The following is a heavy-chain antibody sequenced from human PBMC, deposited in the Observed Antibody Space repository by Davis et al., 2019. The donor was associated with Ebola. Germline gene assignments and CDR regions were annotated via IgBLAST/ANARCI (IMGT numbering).Heavy chain of an antibody. Sequence: SVTVSCKASGGTFSSYTISWVRQAPGQGLEWMGRIIPILGIANYAQKFQGRVTITADKSTSTAYMELSSLRSEDTAVYYCAREPLITMVRGVHNDYYYGMDVWGQGTTVTVSS. CDR2: IIPILGIA. D-gene: IGHD3-10*01. J-gene: IGHJ6*02. V-gene: IGHV1-69*04. CDR3: AREPLITMVRGVHNDYYYGMDV. CDR1: GGTFSSYT.